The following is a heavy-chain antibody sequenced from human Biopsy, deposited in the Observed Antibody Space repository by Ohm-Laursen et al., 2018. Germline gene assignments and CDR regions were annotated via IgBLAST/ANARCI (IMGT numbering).Heavy chain of an antibody. J-gene: IGHJ4*02. CDR3: QSGYVANSG. D-gene: IGHD4/OR15-4a*01. Sequence: SLRLSCSASGFTFSSYGMHWVRQAPGKGLEWVAVIWYDGSRQYYADPVKGRFTISRDNSKNTLYLQMNSLRAEDTAVYYCQSGYVANSGWGQGTLVIVSS. CDR1: GFTFSSYG. V-gene: IGHV3-33*01. CDR2: IWYDGSRQ.